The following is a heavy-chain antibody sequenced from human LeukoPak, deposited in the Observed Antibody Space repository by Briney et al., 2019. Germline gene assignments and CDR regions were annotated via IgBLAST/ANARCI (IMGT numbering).Heavy chain of an antibody. Sequence: PGGSLRLSCAASGFIFSTYWMGWVRQAPGKGLEWVANIKQDESEKYYVDSVKGRFTISRDNSKNTLYLQMNSLRAEDTAVYYCAKNGPSAAMVLPPIDYWGQGTLVTVSS. V-gene: IGHV3-7*01. CDR3: AKNGPSAAMVLPPIDY. J-gene: IGHJ4*02. D-gene: IGHD5-18*01. CDR2: IKQDESEK. CDR1: GFIFSTYW.